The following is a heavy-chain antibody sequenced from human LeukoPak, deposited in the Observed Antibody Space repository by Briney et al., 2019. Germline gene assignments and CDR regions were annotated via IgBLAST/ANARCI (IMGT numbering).Heavy chain of an antibody. CDR1: GFTFSNAW. D-gene: IGHD2-2*01. CDR3: ARDCTTISCYGWHAFDI. Sequence: GGSLRLSCAVSGFTFSNAWMNWVRQAPGKGLEWVSYIGSASDNIHYADSVMGRFTISRDNAKNSLYLQMDSLRAEDTAVYYCARDCTTISCYGWHAFDIWGQGIMVTVSS. CDR2: IGSASDNI. V-gene: IGHV3-48*01. J-gene: IGHJ3*02.